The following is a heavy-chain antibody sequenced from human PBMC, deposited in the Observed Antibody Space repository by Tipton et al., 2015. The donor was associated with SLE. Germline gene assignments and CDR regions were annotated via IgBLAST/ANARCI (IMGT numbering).Heavy chain of an antibody. CDR3: ARSPYSNYDRYYYGMDV. J-gene: IGHJ6*02. V-gene: IGHV4-59*01. D-gene: IGHD4-11*01. CDR1: GGSISSYY. Sequence: TLSLTCTVSGGSISSYYWSWIRQPPGKGLEWIGYIYYSGRTNYNPSLKSRVTISVDTSKNQFSLKLSSMTAADTAVYYCARSPYSNYDRYYYGMDVWGLGTTVTVSS. CDR2: IYYSGRT.